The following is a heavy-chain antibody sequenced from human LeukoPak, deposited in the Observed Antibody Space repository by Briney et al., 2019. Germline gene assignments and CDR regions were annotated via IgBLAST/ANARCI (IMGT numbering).Heavy chain of an antibody. CDR3: AKRHSFDSSGYSV. CDR1: GVSISRYF. Sequence: SETLSLTCTVSGVSISRYFWIWIRQPPGKGLEWVGYISYIGSTDYNPSLKSRVTISIATSQNQFSLKLTSVTAADTAVYYCAKRHSFDSSGYSVWGQGTLVTVSS. V-gene: IGHV4-59*08. CDR2: ISYIGST. J-gene: IGHJ4*02. D-gene: IGHD3-22*01.